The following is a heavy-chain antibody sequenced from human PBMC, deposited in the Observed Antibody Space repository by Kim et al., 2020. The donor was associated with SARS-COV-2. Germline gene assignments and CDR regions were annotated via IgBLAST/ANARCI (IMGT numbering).Heavy chain of an antibody. CDR1: GFTFSSYG. J-gene: IGHJ2*01. V-gene: IGHV3-30*02. CDR3: ARGHRGGDFVVWYFDL. CDR2: IRCDGSTI. D-gene: IGHD2-21*02. Sequence: GGSLRLSCAASGFTFSSYGMHWVRQAPGKGLEWVAFIRCDGSTIYYADSVKGRFTISRDNSKNTLYLQMNSLRAEDTAVYYCARGHRGGDFVVWYFDLWG.